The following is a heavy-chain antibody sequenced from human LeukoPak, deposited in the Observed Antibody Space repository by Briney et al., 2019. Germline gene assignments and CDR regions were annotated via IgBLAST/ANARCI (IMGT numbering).Heavy chain of an antibody. D-gene: IGHD6-19*01. CDR3: ARRSQAGGTGIGY. CDR2: MNPNSGNT. V-gene: IGHV1-8*01. J-gene: IGHJ4*02. CDR1: VYTFTSYD. Sequence: GASLSVSSKASVYTFTSYDINWVRQATGQGLEWMGWMNPNSGNTGSAQKFQGRLTVTRNTSISTAYMELSSLRSEDTAVYYCARRSQAGGTGIGYWGQGTLVTVSS.